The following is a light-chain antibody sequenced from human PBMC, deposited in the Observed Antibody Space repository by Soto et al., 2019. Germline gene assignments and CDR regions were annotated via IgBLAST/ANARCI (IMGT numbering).Light chain of an antibody. CDR2: AAS. CDR1: QGISNY. CDR3: QKYNSAPQT. Sequence: DFQMTQSPSSLSASVGDSITITCRASQGISNYLAWYQQKPGKVPKLLIYAASTLQSGVPSRFSCSGSGTDFTLTISSIQPEDLATYYCQKYNSAPQTFGQGTKVEIK. V-gene: IGKV1-27*01. J-gene: IGKJ1*01.